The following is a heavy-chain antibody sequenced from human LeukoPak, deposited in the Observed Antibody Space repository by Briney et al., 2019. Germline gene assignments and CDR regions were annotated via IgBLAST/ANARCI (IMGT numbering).Heavy chain of an antibody. J-gene: IGHJ4*02. CDR3: LLQMTYGELSDPDF. CDR1: GFTLSSLA. D-gene: IGHD3-16*02. V-gene: IGHV3-21*01. Sequence: GGSLRLSCAASGFTLSSLAMHWVRQAPGKGLEWVSSSGTRSGTKYYADSVMGRFTISRDSAMNSVSLQINSLRAEDTAVYYCLLQMTYGELSDPDFRGQGTLVTASS. CDR2: SGTRSGTK.